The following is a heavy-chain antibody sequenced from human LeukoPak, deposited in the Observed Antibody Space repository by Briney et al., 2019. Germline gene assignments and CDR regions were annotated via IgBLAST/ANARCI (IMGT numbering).Heavy chain of an antibody. CDR2: ISGSGGST. D-gene: IGHD3-22*01. V-gene: IGHV3-23*01. CDR1: GFTFSSYA. CDR3: AKGTYYYDSSGYLYYFDY. Sequence: PGGSLSLSCAASGFTFSSYAMSCVRQAPGKGLEWVSAISGSGGSTYYADSVKGRFTISRDNSKNTLYLQMNSLRAEDTAVYYCAKGTYYYDSSGYLYYFDYWGQGTLVTVSS. J-gene: IGHJ4*02.